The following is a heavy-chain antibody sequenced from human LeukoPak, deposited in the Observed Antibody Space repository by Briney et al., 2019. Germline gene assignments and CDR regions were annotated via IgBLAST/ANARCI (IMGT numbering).Heavy chain of an antibody. CDR2: INHSGST. CDR3: ARARGYQGLVYYYYGMDV. Sequence: SETLFLTCAVYGGSFSGYYWSWIRQPPGKGLEWIGEINHSGSTNYNPSLKSRVTISVDTSKNQFSLKLSSVTAADTAVYYCARARGYQGLVYYYYGMDVWGQGTTVTVSS. V-gene: IGHV4-34*01. CDR1: GGSFSGYY. D-gene: IGHD2-2*01. J-gene: IGHJ6*02.